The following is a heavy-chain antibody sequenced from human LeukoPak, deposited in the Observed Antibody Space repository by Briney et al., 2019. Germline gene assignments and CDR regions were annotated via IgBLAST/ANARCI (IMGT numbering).Heavy chain of an antibody. Sequence: ASVKVSCKASGYTFTSYGISWVRQAPGQGLEWMGWISAYNGNTNYAQKLQSRVTMTTDTSTSTAYMELRSPRSDDTAVYYCARTQAGRCSSTSCYGYSSSSDFDYWGQGTLVTVSS. V-gene: IGHV1-18*01. CDR3: ARTQAGRCSSTSCYGYSSSSDFDY. D-gene: IGHD2-2*01. CDR2: ISAYNGNT. J-gene: IGHJ4*02. CDR1: GYTFTSYG.